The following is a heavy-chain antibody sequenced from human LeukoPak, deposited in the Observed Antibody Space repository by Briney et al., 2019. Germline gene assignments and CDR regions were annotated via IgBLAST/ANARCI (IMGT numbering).Heavy chain of an antibody. CDR3: AKDSRRIAARTGGYYYYYMDV. J-gene: IGHJ6*03. V-gene: IGHV3-23*01. Sequence: PGGSLRLSCAASGFTFSSYAMSWVRQAPGKGLEWVSAISGSGGSTYYADSVKGRFTISRDNSKNTRYLQMNSLRAEDTAVYYCAKDSRRIAARTGGYYYYYMDVWGKGTTVTVSS. D-gene: IGHD6-6*01. CDR1: GFTFSSYA. CDR2: ISGSGGST.